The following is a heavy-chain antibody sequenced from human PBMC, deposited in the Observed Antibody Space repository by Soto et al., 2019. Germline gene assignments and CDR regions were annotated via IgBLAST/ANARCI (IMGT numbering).Heavy chain of an antibody. J-gene: IGHJ4*02. CDR2: INHSGST. V-gene: IGHV4-34*01. CDR1: GGSFSGYD. CDR3: ARGRHYDILTGYYKATTRPLGYFDY. Sequence: PSETLSVTCAVDGGSFSGYDWSWIRQPPGKGLEWIGEINHSGSTNYNPSLKSRVTISVDTSKNQFSLKLSSVTAADTAVYYCARGRHYDILTGYYKATTRPLGYFDYWGQGTLVTVSS. D-gene: IGHD3-9*01.